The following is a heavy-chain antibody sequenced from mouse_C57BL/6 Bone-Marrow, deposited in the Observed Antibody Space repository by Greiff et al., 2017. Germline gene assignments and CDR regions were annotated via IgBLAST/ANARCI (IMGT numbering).Heavy chain of an antibody. J-gene: IGHJ4*01. Sequence: QVQLQQPGAELVMPGASVKLSCKASGYTFTSYWMHWVKQRPGQGLEWIGELDPSDSYTNYNQKFKGKSTLTVDKSSSTAYMQLSSLTSEDSAVYYCARESGSPYAMDYWGQGTSGTVSS. CDR2: LDPSDSYT. V-gene: IGHV1-69*01. CDR1: GYTFTSYW. CDR3: ARESGSPYAMDY. D-gene: IGHD1-1*01.